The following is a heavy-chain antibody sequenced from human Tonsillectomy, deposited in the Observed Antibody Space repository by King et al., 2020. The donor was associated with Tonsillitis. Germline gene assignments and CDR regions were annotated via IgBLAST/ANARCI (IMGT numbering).Heavy chain of an antibody. Sequence: VQLQESGPGLVMPSETLSLTCTVSGGSISSYYWSWIRQTPGKGLEWIGYIYYNGGTNYNPSLKSRVTISVDTSKNQFSLKLSSVTAADTAIYYCARVTYDRSGYPDPWGQGTLVTVSS. CDR3: ARVTYDRSGYPDP. D-gene: IGHD3-22*01. J-gene: IGHJ5*02. CDR2: IYYNGGT. V-gene: IGHV4-59*01. CDR1: GGSISSYY.